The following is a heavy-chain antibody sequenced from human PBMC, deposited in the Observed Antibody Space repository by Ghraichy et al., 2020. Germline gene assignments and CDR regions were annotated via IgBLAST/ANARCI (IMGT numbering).Heavy chain of an antibody. D-gene: IGHD6-13*01. J-gene: IGHJ6*03. Sequence: SVKVSCKASGGTFSSYAISWVRQAPGQELEWMGGIIPIFGTANYAQKFQGRVTITADESTSTAYMELSSLRSEDTAVYYCARDSAAGTLGYYYYYMDVWGKGTTVTVSS. CDR3: ARDSAAGTLGYYYYYMDV. V-gene: IGHV1-69*13. CDR1: GGTFSSYA. CDR2: IIPIFGTA.